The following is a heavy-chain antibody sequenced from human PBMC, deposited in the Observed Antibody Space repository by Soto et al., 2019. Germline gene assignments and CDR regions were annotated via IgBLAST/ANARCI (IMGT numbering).Heavy chain of an antibody. CDR1: VFTFSTYS. V-gene: IGHV3-21*01. Sequence: GGSLRLSCVCSVFTFSTYSINCVRHSPGKWLEWVSSISSRSDIYYADSVKGRFTIPRDNAKNSVSLQMNSLRAEDTAVYYCARESTAWPVDDGLEVWGQGTTVIVS. D-gene: IGHD1-26*01. CDR2: ISSRSDI. CDR3: ARESTAWPVDDGLEV. J-gene: IGHJ6*01.